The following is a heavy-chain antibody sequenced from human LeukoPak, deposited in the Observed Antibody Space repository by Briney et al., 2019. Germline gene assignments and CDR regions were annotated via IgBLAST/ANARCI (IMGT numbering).Heavy chain of an antibody. V-gene: IGHV1-8*01. CDR3: ARGPTLVRGVIMPDSVGGMDV. J-gene: IGHJ6*02. CDR2: MNPNSGNT. CDR1: GYTLTELS. D-gene: IGHD3-10*01. Sequence: ASVKVSCKVSGYTLTELSMHWVRQAPGQGLEWMGWMNPNSGNTRYAQKVQGRITMTRDTSISTAYMELSSLRSEDTAVYYCARGPTLVRGVIMPDSVGGMDVWGQGTTVTVSS.